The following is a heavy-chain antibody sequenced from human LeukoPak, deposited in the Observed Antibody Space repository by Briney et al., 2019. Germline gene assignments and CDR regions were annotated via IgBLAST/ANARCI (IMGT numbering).Heavy chain of an antibody. J-gene: IGHJ6*03. Sequence: SSVTVSFKSSGGTFSSYAISWVRQPPGQGLEWVGVIIPFFGTANYAQKFQGRITITTDESTSTAYMAISSLRSEDTAVYYCARDTFAAAAIEANNCIYYMDVWGKGTTDTVSS. D-gene: IGHD2-2*01. CDR3: ARDTFAAAAIEANNCIYYMDV. CDR1: GGTFSSYA. CDR2: IIPFFGTA. V-gene: IGHV1-69*05.